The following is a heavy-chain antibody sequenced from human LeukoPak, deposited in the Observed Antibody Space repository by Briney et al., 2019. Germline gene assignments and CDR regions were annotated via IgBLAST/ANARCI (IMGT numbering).Heavy chain of an antibody. D-gene: IGHD1-26*01. Sequence: SETLSLTCTVSGGSISSSSYSWGWIRQPPGKGLEWVGNIYYTGSTNYNPSLKGRVTISVDTSKNQFSLKLSSVTAADTAVYYCARVGATQTGHYYYMDVWGKGTTVTISS. CDR2: IYYTGST. V-gene: IGHV4-39*07. CDR3: ARVGATQTGHYYYMDV. J-gene: IGHJ6*03. CDR1: GGSISSSSYS.